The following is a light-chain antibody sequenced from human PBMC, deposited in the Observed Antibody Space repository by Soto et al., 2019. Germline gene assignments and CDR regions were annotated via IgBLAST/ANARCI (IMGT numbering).Light chain of an antibody. J-gene: IGLJ3*02. Sequence: SYELTQPPSVSVAPGKTARITCGGNNIGSKSVHWYQQKPGQAPVLVIYYDSDRPSGIPERFSGSNSRNTGTLTISRVEDGDETDYYCQVWDSSSDSWGLGGGIKLTV. V-gene: IGLV3-21*04. CDR1: NIGSKS. CDR3: QVWDSSSDSWG. CDR2: YDS.